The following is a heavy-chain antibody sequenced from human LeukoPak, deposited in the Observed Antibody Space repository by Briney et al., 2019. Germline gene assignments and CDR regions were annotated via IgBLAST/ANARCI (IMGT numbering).Heavy chain of an antibody. J-gene: IGHJ4*02. CDR1: GGSISSGGYY. CDR3: ARGYDFQLDY. D-gene: IGHD5-12*01. V-gene: IGHV4-30-2*01. CDR2: IYHSGST. Sequence: SETLSLTCTVSGGSISSGGYYWSWIRQPPGKGLEWIGYIYHSGSTYYNPSLKSRVTISVDRSKNQFSLKPSSVTAADTAVYYCARGYDFQLDYWGQGTLVTVSS.